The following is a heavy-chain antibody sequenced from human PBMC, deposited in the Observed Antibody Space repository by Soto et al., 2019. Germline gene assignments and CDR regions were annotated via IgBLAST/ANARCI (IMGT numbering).Heavy chain of an antibody. J-gene: IGHJ5*02. CDR1: GGSFSGYY. V-gene: IGHV4-34*01. CDR2: INHSGST. Sequence: QVQLQQWGAGLLKPSETLSLTCAVYGGSFSGYYWSWIRQPPGKVLEWIGEINHSGSTNYNPSLKSRVTISVDTSKNQFSLKLSSVTAADTAVYYCARSYPSGQRWYHRGAAWFDPWGQGTLVTVSS. D-gene: IGHD2-15*01. CDR3: ARSYPSGQRWYHRGAAWFDP.